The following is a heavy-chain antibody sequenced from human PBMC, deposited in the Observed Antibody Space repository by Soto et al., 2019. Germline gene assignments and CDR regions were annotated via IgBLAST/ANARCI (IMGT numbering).Heavy chain of an antibody. J-gene: IGHJ4*02. Sequence: SVKVSCKASGFTFTSSAVQWVRQARGQRLEWIGWIVVGSGNTNYAQKFQERVTITRDMSTSTAYMELSSLRSEDTAVYYCAADTGRDSSGYYFDYWGQGNLVTVSS. CDR2: IVVGSGNT. CDR3: AADTGRDSSGYYFDY. V-gene: IGHV1-58*01. D-gene: IGHD3-22*01. CDR1: GFTFTSSA.